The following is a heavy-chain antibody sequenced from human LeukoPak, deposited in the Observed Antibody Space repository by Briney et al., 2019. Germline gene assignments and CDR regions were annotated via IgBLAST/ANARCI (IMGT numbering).Heavy chain of an antibody. CDR2: IRYDGSNK. CDR1: GFTFSSYG. D-gene: IGHD1-26*01. CDR3: AKGPKSVGATTSVDY. V-gene: IGHV3-30*02. Sequence: GGSLTLSCAASGFTFSSYGIHWVRQAPGKGLEWVAFIRYDGSNKYYADSVKGRFTISRDNSKNTLYLQMNSLRAEDTAVYYCAKGPKSVGATTSVDYWGQGTLVTVSS. J-gene: IGHJ4*02.